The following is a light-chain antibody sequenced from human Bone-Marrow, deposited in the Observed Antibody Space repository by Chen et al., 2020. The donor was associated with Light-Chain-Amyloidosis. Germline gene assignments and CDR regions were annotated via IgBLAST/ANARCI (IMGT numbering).Light chain of an antibody. CDR2: RDT. J-gene: IGLJ2*01. CDR3: QSADSSGTYEVI. CDR1: DLPTKY. Sequence: SYVLTQPPSVSVSPGQTASITCSGDDLPTKYAYWYQHKPGQAPVLVIHRDTERPSGISERFSGSSSGTTATLTISGVQAEDEADYHCQSADSSGTYEVIFGGGTKLTVL. V-gene: IGLV3-25*03.